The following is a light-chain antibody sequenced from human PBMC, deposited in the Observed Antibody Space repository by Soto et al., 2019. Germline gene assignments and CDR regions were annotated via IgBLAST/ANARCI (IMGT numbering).Light chain of an antibody. CDR2: GAS. V-gene: IGKV3-15*01. Sequence: EIVLTQSPATLSVSPGERATLSCRASQSVSSYLAWYQQKPGQAPRLLIYGASTRATGIPARFSGSGSGTEYTLTISSLQSEDFAVYYCQQHNNWPPITFGQGTRLEIK. CDR3: QQHNNWPPIT. CDR1: QSVSSY. J-gene: IGKJ5*01.